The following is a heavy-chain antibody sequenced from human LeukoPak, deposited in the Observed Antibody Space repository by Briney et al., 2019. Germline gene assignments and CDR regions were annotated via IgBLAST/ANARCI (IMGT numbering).Heavy chain of an antibody. Sequence: GGSLRLSCAASGSTFSSYWMSWVRQAPGKGLEWVANIKQDGSEKYYVDSVKGRFTISRDNAKNSLYLQMNSLRAEDTAVYYCARRGGEKPFDYWGQGTLVTVSS. D-gene: IGHD3-16*01. CDR3: ARRGGEKPFDY. V-gene: IGHV3-7*01. CDR1: GSTFSSYW. CDR2: IKQDGSEK. J-gene: IGHJ4*02.